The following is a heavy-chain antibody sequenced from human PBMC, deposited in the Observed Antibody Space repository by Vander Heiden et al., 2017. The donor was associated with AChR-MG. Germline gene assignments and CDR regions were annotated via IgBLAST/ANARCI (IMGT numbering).Heavy chain of an antibody. CDR3: AKDRITTSFRPGG. J-gene: IGHJ4*02. V-gene: IGHV3-23*01. Sequence: EVQLLESGGGLVKPGGSLRLSCAASGFTCGSYAMSWVRQAPGKGLGWVSAISGSGGSTYYADSVKGRFTISRDNSKNTLYLQMNSLRAEDTAVYYCAKDRITTSFRPGGWGQGTLVTVSS. CDR1: GFTCGSYA. D-gene: IGHD4-17*01. CDR2: ISGSGGST.